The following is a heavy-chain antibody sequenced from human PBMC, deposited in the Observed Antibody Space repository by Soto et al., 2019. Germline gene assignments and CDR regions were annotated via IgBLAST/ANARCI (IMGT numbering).Heavy chain of an antibody. J-gene: IGHJ4*02. D-gene: IGHD3-22*01. V-gene: IGHV3-23*01. CDR2: ISGGGAT. CDR1: GFTFLNHA. Sequence: EVQLLESGGGLVQPGGSLRLSCAASGFTFLNHAMNWVRLAPGRGLEWVSLISGGGATSYADSVRGRFTISRDNSKNTVYLQLNNLRAEDTALYYCAHQAGGYSFPFHHWGQGPLVTVSS. CDR3: AHQAGGYSFPFHH.